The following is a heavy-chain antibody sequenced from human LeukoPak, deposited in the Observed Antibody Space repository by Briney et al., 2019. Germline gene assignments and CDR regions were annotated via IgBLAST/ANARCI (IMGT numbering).Heavy chain of an antibody. CDR3: ARVLDRTKFDP. CDR2: MHPHSGNT. V-gene: IGHV1-8*01. J-gene: IGHJ5*02. D-gene: IGHD1-1*01. CDR1: GYSFTNYD. Sequence: ASVKVSCKASGYSFTNYDINWVRQATGQGLEWMGWMHPHSGNTGYAQNLQGRVTMTRNTSITTAYMELSSLRSEDTAVYYCARVLDRTKFDPWGQGTLVTVSS.